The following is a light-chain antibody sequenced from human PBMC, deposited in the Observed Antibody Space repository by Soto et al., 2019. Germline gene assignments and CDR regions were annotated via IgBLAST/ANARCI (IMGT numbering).Light chain of an antibody. CDR3: QQRSKRECT. CDR1: QSVSTY. J-gene: IGKJ3*01. CDR2: DAS. V-gene: IGKV3-11*01. Sequence: EIVLTQSPATLSLSPGERDTLSCRASQSVSTYLAWYQQKPGQAPRLLIYDASNRATGSPARFSGSGSETHFTPTISSLEPEDFAVYSCQQRSKRECTFGPWTKVDIK.